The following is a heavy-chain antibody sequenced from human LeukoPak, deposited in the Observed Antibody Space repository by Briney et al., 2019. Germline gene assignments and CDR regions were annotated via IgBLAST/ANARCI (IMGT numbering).Heavy chain of an antibody. J-gene: IGHJ4*02. CDR2: IIPIFGTA. D-gene: IGHD3-3*01. CDR3: AREAGGYYDFWSGSYVDY. CDR1: GGTFSSYA. V-gene: IGHV1-69*13. Sequence: GASVKVSCKASGGTFSSYAISWVRQAPGQGLEWMGGIIPIFGTANYPQKFQGRVTITADESTSTAYMELSSLRSEDTAVYYCAREAGGYYDFWSGSYVDYWGQGTLVTVSS.